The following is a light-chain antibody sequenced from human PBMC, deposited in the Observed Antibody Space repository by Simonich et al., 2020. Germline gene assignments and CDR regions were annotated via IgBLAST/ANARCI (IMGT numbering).Light chain of an antibody. CDR1: QSVSSN. CDR2: GAS. Sequence: EIVMTQSPATLSVSPGERATLSCRDSQSVSSNLAWYQQKPGQAPRLLIYGASTRATGIPARFSGSGSWTEFTLTISSMQSEDFAVYYCQQYNNWWTFGQGTKVEIK. J-gene: IGKJ1*01. V-gene: IGKV3-15*01. CDR3: QQYNNWWT.